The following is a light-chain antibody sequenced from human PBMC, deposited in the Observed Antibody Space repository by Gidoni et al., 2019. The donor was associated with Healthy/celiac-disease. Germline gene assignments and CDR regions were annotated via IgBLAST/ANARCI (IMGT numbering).Light chain of an antibody. Sequence: SELTQDPAVSVALGQTVRITCHGDSLRSYYASWYQQKPGQAPVLVIYGKNNRPSGIPDRFSGSSSGKTASLTITGAQAEDEADYYCNSRDSSGNHVVFGGGTKLTV. CDR2: GKN. V-gene: IGLV3-19*01. CDR1: SLRSYY. CDR3: NSRDSSGNHVV. J-gene: IGLJ2*01.